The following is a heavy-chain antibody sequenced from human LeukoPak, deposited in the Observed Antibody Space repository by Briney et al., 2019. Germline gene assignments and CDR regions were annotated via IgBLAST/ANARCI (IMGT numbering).Heavy chain of an antibody. Sequence: ASVKVSCKASGYTFTDYYMHWVRQAPGQGLEWMGWINPNSGDTNYAQRFQGWVTMTRDTSISTAYMELSRLRSDDTAVYYCARDGSTTNDAFDIWGQGTMVTVSS. J-gene: IGHJ3*02. D-gene: IGHD4-17*01. V-gene: IGHV1-2*04. CDR1: GYTFTDYY. CDR3: ARDGSTTNDAFDI. CDR2: INPNSGDT.